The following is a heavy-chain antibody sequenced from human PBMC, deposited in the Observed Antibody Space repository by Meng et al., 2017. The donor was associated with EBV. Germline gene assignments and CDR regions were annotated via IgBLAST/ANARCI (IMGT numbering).Heavy chain of an antibody. V-gene: IGHV1-69*01. J-gene: IGHJ4*02. Sequence: QGQLQQSGARVKKPGPSVKVSCRTSGGTFRSDAVSWVRQAPGQGLEWMGGLIPMSGAPHYAQKFQDRVTIIADESTSTHSMELNNLRFEDTAMYYCASESGRGFTPDYWGQGTLVTVSS. CDR3: ASESGRGFTPDY. CDR1: GGTFRSDA. D-gene: IGHD3-10*01. CDR2: LIPMSGAP.